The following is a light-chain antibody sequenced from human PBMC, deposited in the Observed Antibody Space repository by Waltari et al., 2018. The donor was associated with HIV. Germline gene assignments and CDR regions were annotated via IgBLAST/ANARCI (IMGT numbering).Light chain of an antibody. CDR1: SSDVGAFYY. V-gene: IGLV2-14*03. Sequence: QSALTQPASVSGSPGQSITISCTGTSSDVGAFYYVSWHQQHPGMAPKLISYDVNKRPSGVSSRFSGSKSGDTASLTISALRAEDEGDYYCCSYTIARTFLFGGGTKLTVL. J-gene: IGLJ3*02. CDR3: CSYTIARTFL. CDR2: DVN.